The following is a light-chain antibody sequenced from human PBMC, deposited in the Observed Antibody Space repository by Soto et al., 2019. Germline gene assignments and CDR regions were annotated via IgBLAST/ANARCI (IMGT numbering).Light chain of an antibody. CDR3: QQYNSYSPT. Sequence: DIQMTQSPSTLSASVGDRVTITCRASQSISSWLAWYKQTXGKAPKXXSYDASSLESGVPSRFRGSGSGTEFTLTISSLKPDDFATYYCQQYNSYSPTFGQGTKVDTK. V-gene: IGKV1-5*01. CDR1: QSISSW. J-gene: IGKJ1*01. CDR2: DAS.